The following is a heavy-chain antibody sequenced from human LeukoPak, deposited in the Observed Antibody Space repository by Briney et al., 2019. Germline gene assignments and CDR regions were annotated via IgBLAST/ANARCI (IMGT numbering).Heavy chain of an antibody. J-gene: IGHJ3*02. D-gene: IGHD2-2*01. CDR3: ARVGVVPAAIPDGFDI. V-gene: IGHV3-21*01. CDR1: RFTFSSYS. CDR2: ISGSSSYV. Sequence: ESGGSLRLSCAASRFTFSSYSMNWVRQAPGKGLEWVSSISGSSSYVYYADSVKGRFTISRDNAKNSLYLQMNSLRAEDTAVYYCARVGVVPAAIPDGFDIWGQGTMVTVSS.